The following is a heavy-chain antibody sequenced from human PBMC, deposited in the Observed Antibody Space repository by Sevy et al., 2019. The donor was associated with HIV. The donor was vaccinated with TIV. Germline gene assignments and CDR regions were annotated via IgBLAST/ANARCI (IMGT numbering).Heavy chain of an antibody. CDR2: ISPYNDKT. CDR1: GYNFKTYG. D-gene: IGHD3-9*01. CDR3: ARGGSSYDVLTYYDH. V-gene: IGHV1-18*01. Sequence: ASVKVSCKASGYNFKTYGITWLRQALGEGFEWMGWISPYNDKTQYEQKFQGRVTMTTDTSTKTVYMELTSLGSDDTAVYYCARGGSSYDVLTYYDHWGQGTLVTVSS. J-gene: IGHJ4*02.